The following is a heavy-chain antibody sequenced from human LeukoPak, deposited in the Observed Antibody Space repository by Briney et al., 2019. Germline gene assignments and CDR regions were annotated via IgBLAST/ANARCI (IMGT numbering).Heavy chain of an antibody. CDR1: GYSFTSYW. V-gene: IGHV5-51*01. D-gene: IGHD2-2*01. CDR3: ARSVCSSTRCYPYGMDV. Sequence: GESLKISCKGSGYSFTSYWIGWVRQMPAKGLEWMGNIYPGDSDTRYSPSFQGQVTISADKSISTAYLQWSSLKASDTAMYYCARSVCSSTRCYPYGMDVWGKGTTVTVSS. CDR2: IYPGDSDT. J-gene: IGHJ6*04.